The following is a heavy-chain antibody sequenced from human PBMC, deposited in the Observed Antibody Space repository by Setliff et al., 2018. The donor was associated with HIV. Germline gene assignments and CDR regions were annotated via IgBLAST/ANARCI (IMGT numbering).Heavy chain of an antibody. V-gene: IGHV4-61*02. CDR3: ARDNSYYYGSGSHYCYGMDV. J-gene: IGHJ6*01. D-gene: IGHD3-10*01. CDR1: GDSINSGTYY. Sequence: PSETLSLTCTVSGDSINSGTYYWSWIRQPAGKGLEWIGRLHLSGDTNYNPSLKSLVTMSIDTSKNQFSLKLSSVTAADTAVYYCARDNSYYYGSGSHYCYGMDVWGQGTTVTVSS. CDR2: LHLSGDT.